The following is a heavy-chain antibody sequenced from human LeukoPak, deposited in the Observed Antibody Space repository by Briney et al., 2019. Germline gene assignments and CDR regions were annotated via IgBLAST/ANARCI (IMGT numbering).Heavy chain of an antibody. CDR2: IYYSGST. CDR3: ARRRNPGTTPGNWFDP. J-gene: IGHJ5*02. Sequence: SETLSLTCTVPGGSISSYYWSWIRQPPGKGLEWIGNIYYSGSTNYNPSLKSRVTISVDTSKNQFSLKLSSVTAADTAVYYCARRRNPGTTPGNWFDPWGQGTLVTVSS. CDR1: GGSISSYY. D-gene: IGHD4-11*01. V-gene: IGHV4-59*01.